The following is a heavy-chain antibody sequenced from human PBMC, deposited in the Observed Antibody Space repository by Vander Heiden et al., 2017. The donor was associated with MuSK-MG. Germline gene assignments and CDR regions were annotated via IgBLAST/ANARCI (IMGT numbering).Heavy chain of an antibody. D-gene: IGHD3-10*01. CDR2: IKSKTDGGTT. CDR1: GFTFSNAW. V-gene: IGHV3-15*01. CDR3: TTDGSGSYPDFDY. J-gene: IGHJ4*02. Sequence: EVQLVESGGGLVKPGGSLRLSCAASGFTFSNAWMSWVRQAPGKGLEWVGRIKSKTDGGTTDYAAPVKGRFTISRDDSKNTMYLQMKRMKTEDTAVYYFTTDGSGSYPDFDYWGQGTMVTVYS.